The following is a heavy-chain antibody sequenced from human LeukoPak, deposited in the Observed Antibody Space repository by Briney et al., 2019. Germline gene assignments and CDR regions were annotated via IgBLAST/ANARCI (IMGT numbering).Heavy chain of an antibody. CDR1: RGSISSSSYY. CDR3: ARSKDILTGYCFDY. CDR2: IYYSGST. V-gene: IGHV4-39*07. Sequence: PSETLSLTCTVSRGSISSSSYYWGWIRQPPGKGLEWIGSIYYSGSTYYNPSLKSRVTISVDTSKNQFSLKLSSVTAADTAVYYCARSKDILTGYCFDYWGQGTLVTVSS. J-gene: IGHJ4*02. D-gene: IGHD3-9*01.